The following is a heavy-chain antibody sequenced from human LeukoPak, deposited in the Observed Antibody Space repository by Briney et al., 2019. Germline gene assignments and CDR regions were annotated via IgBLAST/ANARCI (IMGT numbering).Heavy chain of an antibody. D-gene: IGHD6-19*01. Sequence: GGSLRLSCAASGFTFSSYSMNWVRQAPGKGLEWVSSISSSSSYIYYADSVKGRFTISRDNAKNSLYLQMNSLRAEDTAVYYCARRFGSGWSIDYWGQGTLVTVSS. CDR3: ARRFGSGWSIDY. V-gene: IGHV3-21*01. CDR2: ISSSSSYI. CDR1: GFTFSSYS. J-gene: IGHJ4*02.